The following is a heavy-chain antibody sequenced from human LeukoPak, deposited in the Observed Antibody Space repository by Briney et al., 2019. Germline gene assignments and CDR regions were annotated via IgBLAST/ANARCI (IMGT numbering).Heavy chain of an antibody. CDR2: IYYSGST. CDR3: ARDGVHYYMDV. J-gene: IGHJ6*03. D-gene: IGHD3-16*01. V-gene: IGHV4-59*01. Sequence: SGTLSLTCTVSGGSISSYYWSWIRQPPGKGLEWIGYIYYSGSTNYNPSLKSRVTISVDTSKNQFSLKLSSVTAADTAVYYCARDGVHYYMDVWGKGTTVTVSS. CDR1: GGSISSYY.